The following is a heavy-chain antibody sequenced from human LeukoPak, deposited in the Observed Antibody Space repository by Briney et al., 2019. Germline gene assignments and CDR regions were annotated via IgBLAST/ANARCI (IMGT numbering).Heavy chain of an antibody. J-gene: IGHJ4*02. Sequence: GGSLRLSCAASGFTFSSYWMSWVRQAPGNGLEWVANIKQDGSEKYYVDSVKGRFTISRDNAKNSLYLQMNSLRAEDTAVYYCASLPYPFXTGAXDXWGQGTLVTVS. CDR3: ASLPYPFXTGAXDX. D-gene: IGHD3-10*01. CDR1: GFTFSSYW. V-gene: IGHV3-7*01. CDR2: IKQDGSEK.